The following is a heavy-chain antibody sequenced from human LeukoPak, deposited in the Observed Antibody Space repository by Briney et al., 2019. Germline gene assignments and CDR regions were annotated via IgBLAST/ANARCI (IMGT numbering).Heavy chain of an antibody. CDR2: IKQDGSEK. J-gene: IGHJ4*02. V-gene: IGHV3-7*01. CDR1: GFTFSSYW. D-gene: IGHD4-17*01. Sequence: PGGSLRLSCAASGFTFSSYWMSWVRQAPGKGLEWVANIKQDGSEKYYVDSVKGRFTISRDNAKNSLYLQMNSLRAEDTAVYYCARDGVPQSYGDYLVYFDYWGQGTLVTVSS. CDR3: ARDGVPQSYGDYLVYFDY.